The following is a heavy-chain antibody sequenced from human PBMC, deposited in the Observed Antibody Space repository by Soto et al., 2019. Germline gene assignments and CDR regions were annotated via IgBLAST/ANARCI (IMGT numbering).Heavy chain of an antibody. J-gene: IGHJ4*02. V-gene: IGHV4-30-4*01. D-gene: IGHD4-17*01. CDR1: GGSISSGDYY. Sequence: SETLSLTCTVSGGSISSGDYYCSWIRQPPGKGLEWIGYIYYSGSTYYSPSLKSRVTISVDTSKNQFSLKLSSVTAADTAVYYCARQTVTTYYFDYWGQGTLVTVYS. CDR3: ARQTVTTYYFDY. CDR2: IYYSGST.